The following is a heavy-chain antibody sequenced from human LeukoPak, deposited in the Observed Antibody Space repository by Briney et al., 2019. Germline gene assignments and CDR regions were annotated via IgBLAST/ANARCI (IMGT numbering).Heavy chain of an antibody. D-gene: IGHD1-26*01. Sequence: GGSLRLSCAASGLTFSSYAMSWVRQTPGKGLEWLSTISGSVSSTYYAESVKGRFTISRDNSKNTLYLQMNSLRAEDTAVYYCAKGHSGSWSQTFYWGQGTLVTVSS. CDR1: GLTFSSYA. V-gene: IGHV3-23*01. CDR2: ISGSVSST. CDR3: AKGHSGSWSQTFY. J-gene: IGHJ4*02.